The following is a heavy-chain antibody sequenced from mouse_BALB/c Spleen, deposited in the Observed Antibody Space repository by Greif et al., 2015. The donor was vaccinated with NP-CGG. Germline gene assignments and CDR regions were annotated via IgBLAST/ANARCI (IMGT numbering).Heavy chain of an antibody. CDR2: INPSTGYT. J-gene: IGHJ3*01. D-gene: IGHD1-2*01. CDR1: GYTFTSYW. CDR3: ARAAAWFAY. V-gene: IGHV1-7*01. Sequence: VQLQQSGAALAKPGASVKMSCKASGYTFTSYWMHWVKQRPGQGLEWIGYINPSTGYTEYNQKFKDKATLTADKSSSTAYVQLSSLTSGDSAVYYCARAAAWFAYWGQGTLVTVSA.